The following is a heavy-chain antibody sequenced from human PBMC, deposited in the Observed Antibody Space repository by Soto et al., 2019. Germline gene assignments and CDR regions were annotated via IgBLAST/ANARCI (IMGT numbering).Heavy chain of an antibody. CDR2: IYHTATP. Sequence: PSETLSLTCAVSGDSITGIYHWAWIRQPPGRGLEWIARIYHTATPHCAPSLESRVTISVDPSKNQVSLGLSSVTAADSAVYFCARTDYVGYYPHLGQGNLVTVSS. V-gene: IGHV4-38-2*01. CDR1: GDSITGIYH. D-gene: IGHD3-10*02. J-gene: IGHJ4*02. CDR3: ARTDYVGYYPH.